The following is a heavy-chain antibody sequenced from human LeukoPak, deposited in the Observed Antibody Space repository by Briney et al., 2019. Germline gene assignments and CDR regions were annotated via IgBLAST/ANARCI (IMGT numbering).Heavy chain of an antibody. CDR2: ISTYNGNT. CDR1: GYTFTSYG. Sequence: GASVKVSCKASGYTFTSYGISWVRQAPGQGLEWMGWISTYNGNTNYAQMFQGRVTMTTDTSTSTAYMELRSLRSDDTAVYSCARDFSSYYDSSGYYYRFDYWGQGTLVTVSS. J-gene: IGHJ4*02. CDR3: ARDFSSYYDSSGYYYRFDY. V-gene: IGHV1-18*01. D-gene: IGHD3-22*01.